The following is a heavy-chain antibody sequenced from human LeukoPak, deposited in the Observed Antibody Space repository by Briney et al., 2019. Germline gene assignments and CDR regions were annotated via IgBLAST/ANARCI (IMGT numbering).Heavy chain of an antibody. CDR3: AELGITMIGGV. V-gene: IGHV3-48*03. J-gene: IGHJ6*04. D-gene: IGHD3-10*02. Sequence: GGSLRLSCAASGFTFSSYEMNWVRQAPGKGVEGVSYISSSGSTIYYADSVKGRFTISRDKAKNSLYLQMNSLRAEYTAVYYCAELGITMIGGVWGKGTTVTISS. CDR2: ISSSGSTI. CDR1: GFTFSSYE.